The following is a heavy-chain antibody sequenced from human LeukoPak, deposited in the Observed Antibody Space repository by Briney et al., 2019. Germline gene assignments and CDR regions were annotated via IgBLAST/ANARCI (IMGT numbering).Heavy chain of an antibody. J-gene: IGHJ4*02. CDR1: GFTFSSYG. CDR3: AKLGFDYDILTGPDY. D-gene: IGHD3-9*01. CDR2: IRYDGSNK. Sequence: PGGSLRLSCAASGFTFSSYGMHWVRQAPGKGLEGVAFIRYDGSNKYYADSVKGRFTISGDNSKNTLYLQMNSLRAEDTAVYYCAKLGFDYDILTGPDYWGQGTLVTVSS. V-gene: IGHV3-30*02.